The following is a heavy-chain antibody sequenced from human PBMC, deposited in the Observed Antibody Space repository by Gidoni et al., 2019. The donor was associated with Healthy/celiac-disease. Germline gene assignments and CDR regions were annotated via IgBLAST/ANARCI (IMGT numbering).Heavy chain of an antibody. CDR2: ISSSGSHI. CDR1: GFTLSSYS. CDR3: ARVLYGIWTGPHSYYFDY. D-gene: IGHD3-9*01. Sequence: EVQLVESGGGLVKPGGSLRLSCAASGFTLSSYSMNWVRQAPGKGLEWVSSISSSGSHIYFADSLKGRFTISRDNAKNSLYLQMNSLRAEDTGLYYCARVLYGIWTGPHSYYFDYWGQGTLVTVSS. J-gene: IGHJ4*02. V-gene: IGHV3-21*01.